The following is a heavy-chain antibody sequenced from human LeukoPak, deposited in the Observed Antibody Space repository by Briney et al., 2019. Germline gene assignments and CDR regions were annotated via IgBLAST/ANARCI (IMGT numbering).Heavy chain of an antibody. CDR2: VSHSGIT. CDR1: GFSISSDYY. V-gene: IGHV4-38-2*02. CDR3: ARGYSSSWYDVEY. Sequence: SETLSLTCTVSGFSISSDYYWGWIRQPPGKGLEWLGSVSHSGITYYNSSLNSRVTISVDTSKNQFSLKLSSVTAADTAVYYCARGYSSSWYDVEYWGQGTLVTVSS. J-gene: IGHJ4*02. D-gene: IGHD6-13*01.